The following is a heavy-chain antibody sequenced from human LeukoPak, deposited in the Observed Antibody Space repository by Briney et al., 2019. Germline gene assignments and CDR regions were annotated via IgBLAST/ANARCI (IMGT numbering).Heavy chain of an antibody. CDR2: IYYSGST. CDR3: ARRTIFGVVTPGYFDL. V-gene: IGHV4-59*11. D-gene: IGHD3-3*01. CDR1: GGSIGSHY. J-gene: IGHJ2*01. Sequence: SETLSLTCTVSGGSIGSHYWSWIRQPPGKGLEWIGYIYYSGSTNYNPSLKSRVTISVDTSKNQFSLKLSSVTAADTAVYYCARRTIFGVVTPGYFDLWGRGTLVTVSS.